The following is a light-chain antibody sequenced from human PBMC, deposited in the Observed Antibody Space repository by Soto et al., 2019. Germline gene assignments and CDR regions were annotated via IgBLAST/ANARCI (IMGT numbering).Light chain of an antibody. Sequence: QSVLGQPPSGCGAPGQRCTISCTGSISNIGAGYAVHWYQQLPGAVPRLVIYLNNNRPSGVPDRISGSKSGTSASLAITGLQAEDEADYYCQSYDISLSGYVFGTGTKVTAL. CDR1: ISNIGAGYA. CDR2: LNN. CDR3: QSYDISLSGYV. V-gene: IGLV1-40*01. J-gene: IGLJ1*01.